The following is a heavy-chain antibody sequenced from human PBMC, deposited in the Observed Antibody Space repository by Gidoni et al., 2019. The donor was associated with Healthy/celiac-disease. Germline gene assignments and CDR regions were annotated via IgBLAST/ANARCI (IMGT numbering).Heavy chain of an antibody. Sequence: QVQLQESGPGLVKPSETLSLTCPVSGGSISSYYWSWTRQPPGKGLEWIGYSYYSGSTNYNPSLKSRVTISVDTSKNQFSLKLSSVTAADTAVYYCARHFPGIAVAGIGDWGQGTLVTVSS. V-gene: IGHV4-59*08. J-gene: IGHJ4*02. CDR2: SYYSGST. D-gene: IGHD6-19*01. CDR1: GGSISSYY. CDR3: ARHFPGIAVAGIGD.